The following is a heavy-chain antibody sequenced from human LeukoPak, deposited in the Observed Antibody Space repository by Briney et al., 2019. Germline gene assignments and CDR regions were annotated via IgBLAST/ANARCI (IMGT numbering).Heavy chain of an antibody. Sequence: SETLSLTCTVSGGSVSSGSYYWSWIRQPPGKGLEWIGYIYYSGSTNYNPSLKSRVTISVDTSKNQFSLKLSSVAAADTAMYYCARASLYYYYGMDVWGQGTTVTVSS. CDR1: GGSVSSGSYY. CDR2: IYYSGST. J-gene: IGHJ6*02. CDR3: ARASLYYYYGMDV. V-gene: IGHV4-61*01.